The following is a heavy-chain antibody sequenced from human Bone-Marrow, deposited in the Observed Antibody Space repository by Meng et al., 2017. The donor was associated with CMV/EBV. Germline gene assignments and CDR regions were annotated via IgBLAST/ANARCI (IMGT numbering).Heavy chain of an antibody. V-gene: IGHV1-8*01. D-gene: IGHD2-2*01. J-gene: IGHJ6*02. CDR1: GYTFTNYD. CDR2: MNPNSGHT. CDR3: ARDRSRVVPAAPVGYYYYGMDV. Sequence: ASVKVSCKASGYTFTNYDINWVRQATGQGLEWMGWMNPNSGHTGYAQQFQGRVTMTRDTSISTAYLELSRLRSDDTAVYYCARDRSRVVPAAPVGYYYYGMDVWGQGTTVTVSS.